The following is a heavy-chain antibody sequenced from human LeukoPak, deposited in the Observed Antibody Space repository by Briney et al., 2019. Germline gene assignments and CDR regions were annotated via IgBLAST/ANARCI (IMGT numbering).Heavy chain of an antibody. CDR3: ARGAAAGTLFDY. V-gene: IGHV4-59*01. D-gene: IGHD6-13*01. CDR1: GGSISSYY. J-gene: IGHJ4*02. CDR2: IYYSGST. Sequence: WETLSLTCTVSGGSISSYYWSWIRQPPGKGLEWIGYIYYSGSTNYNPSLKSRVTISVDTSKNQFSLKLSSVTAADTAVYYCARGAAAGTLFDYWGQGTLVTVSS.